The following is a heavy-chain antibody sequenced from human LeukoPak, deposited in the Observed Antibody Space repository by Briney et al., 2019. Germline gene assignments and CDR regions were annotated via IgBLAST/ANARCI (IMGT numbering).Heavy chain of an antibody. CDR2: IKQDGSEK. J-gene: IGHJ3*02. D-gene: IGHD3-22*01. V-gene: IGHV3-7*01. Sequence: PGRSLRLSCAASGFTFSSYWMTWVRQAPGKGLEWVATIKQDGSEKYYVDSVKGRFTISRDNAKNSLYLQMNSLRAEDTAVYYCARDVVDSGYYHKWVDAFDIWGQGTMVTVSS. CDR3: ARDVVDSGYYHKWVDAFDI. CDR1: GFTFSSYW.